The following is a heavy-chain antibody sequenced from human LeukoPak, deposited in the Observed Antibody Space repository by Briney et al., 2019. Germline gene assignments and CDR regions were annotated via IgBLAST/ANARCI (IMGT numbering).Heavy chain of an antibody. Sequence: GGSLRLSCAASGFTFISYAMNWVRQAPGKGLEWVAYISSSSSTVHYADSVKGRFTISRDNAKNSLYLQMSSLRDGDTAVYYCTREDGDYGSLYYFDYWGQGTLVTVS. V-gene: IGHV3-48*02. CDR2: ISSSSSTV. CDR3: TREDGDYGSLYYFDY. CDR1: GFTFISYA. J-gene: IGHJ4*02. D-gene: IGHD4-17*01.